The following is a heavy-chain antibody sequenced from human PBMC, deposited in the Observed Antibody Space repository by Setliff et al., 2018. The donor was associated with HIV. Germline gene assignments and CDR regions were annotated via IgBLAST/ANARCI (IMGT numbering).Heavy chain of an antibody. CDR3: ARVLDPGIAVATHAFDT. CDR1: GYTFTSYG. J-gene: IGHJ3*02. Sequence: GASVKVSCKASGYTFTSYGVSWVRQAPGQGLEWMGWISAYNRNVNYSQKVQGRVTMTTDTSTSTAYMELKNLKSDDTAVYYCARVLDPGIAVATHAFDTWGQGTMVTV. V-gene: IGHV1-18*01. D-gene: IGHD6-19*01. CDR2: ISAYNRNV.